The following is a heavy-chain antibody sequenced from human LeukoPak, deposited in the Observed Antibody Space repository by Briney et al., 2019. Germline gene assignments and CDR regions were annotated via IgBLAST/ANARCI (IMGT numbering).Heavy chain of an antibody. CDR2: IYSGGST. Sequence: GGSLRLSCAASGFTFSSYGMNWVRQAPGKGLEWVSVIYSGGSTYYADSVKGRFTISRDNSKNTLYLQMNSLRAEDTAVYYCARGSPYYYDSSGYLDYWGQGTLVTVSS. V-gene: IGHV3-53*01. CDR1: GFTFSSYG. CDR3: ARGSPYYYDSSGYLDY. J-gene: IGHJ4*02. D-gene: IGHD3-22*01.